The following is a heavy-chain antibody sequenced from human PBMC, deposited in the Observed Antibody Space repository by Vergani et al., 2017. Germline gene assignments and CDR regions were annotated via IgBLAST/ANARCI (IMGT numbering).Heavy chain of an antibody. V-gene: IGHV4-39*01. CDR3: ARQNYYGMDV. J-gene: IGHJ6*02. CDR1: GCSISSSSYY. CDR2: VYYSGST. Sequence: QLQLQESGPGLVKPSETLSLTCTVSGCSISSSSYYWGWIRQPPGKGLEWIGRVYYSGSTYYNPSLKRRVTISVDTSKNQFSLKLSSVTAADTAVYYCARQNYYGMDVWGQGTTVTVSS.